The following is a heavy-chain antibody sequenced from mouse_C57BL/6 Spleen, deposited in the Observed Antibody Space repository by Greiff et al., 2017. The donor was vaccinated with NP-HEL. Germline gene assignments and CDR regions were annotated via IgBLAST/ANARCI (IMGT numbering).Heavy chain of an antibody. V-gene: IGHV1-7*01. CDR3: AFDYGSSYGDY. CDR1: GYTFTSYW. J-gene: IGHJ2*01. Sequence: VQLQQSGAELAKPGASVKLSCKASGYTFTSYWMHWVKQRPGQGLEWIGYIYPGSGYTKYNQKFKDKATLTADTSSSPAYMQLSSLTYEDSAVYYCAFDYGSSYGDYWGQGTTVTVSS. CDR2: IYPGSGYT. D-gene: IGHD1-1*01.